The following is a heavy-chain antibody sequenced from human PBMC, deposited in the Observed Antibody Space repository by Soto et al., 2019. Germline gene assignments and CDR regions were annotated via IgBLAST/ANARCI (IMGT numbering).Heavy chain of an antibody. D-gene: IGHD3-10*01. V-gene: IGHV4-61*01. J-gene: IGHJ6*02. CDR2: IHHAGTT. Sequence: QVQLQESGPGLVKPSETLSLTCTVSGVSVTSGNYYWTWIRQPPGKGLEWIAYIHHAGTTNFNPSLKGRSSLSMATSKSQVSLLVHSVTAAATAVYFCVRGGFWGYYDYSGIDVWGRGTTVSISS. CDR3: VRGGFWGYYDYSGIDV. CDR1: GVSVTSGNYY.